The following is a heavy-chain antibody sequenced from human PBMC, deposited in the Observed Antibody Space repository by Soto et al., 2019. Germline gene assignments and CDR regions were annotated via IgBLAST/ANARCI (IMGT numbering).Heavy chain of an antibody. CDR2: LYYGGST. J-gene: IGHJ5*02. V-gene: IGHV4-39*01. CDR1: GGSINSDDSF. Sequence: PSETLSLTCSVSGGSINSDDSFWGWVRQSPGKGLEWIGSLYYGGSTFYNPSLKSRVTISLDTSKNQFSLRLTSVTAADTAIYYCARQLPAGATSWFDPWGQGTLVTVSS. CDR3: ARQLPAGATSWFDP. D-gene: IGHD1-26*01.